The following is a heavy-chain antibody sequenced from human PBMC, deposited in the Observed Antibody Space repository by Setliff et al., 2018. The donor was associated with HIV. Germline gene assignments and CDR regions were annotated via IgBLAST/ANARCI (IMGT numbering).Heavy chain of an antibody. Sequence: SETLSLTCNVSGGSINSRTHYWGWMRQPPGKGLEWIGSIFYSGINYYNPSLEGRITLSIDLSKNQSSLKLTSVTAADSALYFCVRQSGSFWYVDPWGQGTQVTVSS. CDR2: IFYSGIN. V-gene: IGHV4-39*01. J-gene: IGHJ5*02. D-gene: IGHD1-26*01. CDR3: VRQSGSFWYVDP. CDR1: GGSINSRTHY.